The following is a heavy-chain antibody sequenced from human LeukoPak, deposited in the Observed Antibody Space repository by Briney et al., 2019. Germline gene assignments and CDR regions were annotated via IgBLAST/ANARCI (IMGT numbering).Heavy chain of an antibody. CDR2: INPNSGGT. CDR3: ARGPNYGSGSPNDY. D-gene: IGHD3-10*01. J-gene: IGHJ4*02. V-gene: IGHV1-2*02. CDR1: GYTFTGFY. Sequence: ASVKVSCKASGYTFTGFYIHGVRQAPGQGLEWMGWINPNSGGTKYAQRFQGRVTMTRDTSTSTAYMELRSLRSDDTAVYYCARGPNYGSGSPNDYWGQGTLVTVSS.